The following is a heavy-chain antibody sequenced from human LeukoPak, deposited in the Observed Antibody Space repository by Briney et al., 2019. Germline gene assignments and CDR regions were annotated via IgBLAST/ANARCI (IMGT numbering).Heavy chain of an antibody. J-gene: IGHJ4*02. CDR3: ASRVILWFGEQQAKDY. Sequence: LPGGSLTLSCAASGLTFSSYEMNCVPDATGEGLGWGLYISSRGSTIQYAHSVKGRFTISRDNDKNSLYLQINSLRAQDTAVYYCASRVILWFGEQQAKDYWGQGTLVTVSS. CDR1: GLTFSSYE. V-gene: IGHV3-48*03. D-gene: IGHD3-10*01. CDR2: ISSRGSTI.